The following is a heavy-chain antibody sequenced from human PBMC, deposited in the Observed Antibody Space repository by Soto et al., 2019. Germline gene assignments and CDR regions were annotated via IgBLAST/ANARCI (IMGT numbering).Heavy chain of an antibody. Sequence: QVQLVQSGAEVKKPGASVKVSCKASGYTFTSFDINWVRQATGQGLEWMGWMNPNSGNTGFAQRFQGRVTMTRNTSISTAYMELSSLKSEDTAVYYCARDGEVGAGPNVFDIWGQGTKVTVSS. D-gene: IGHD1-26*01. CDR3: ARDGEVGAGPNVFDI. CDR2: MNPNSGNT. J-gene: IGHJ3*02. V-gene: IGHV1-8*01. CDR1: GYTFTSFD.